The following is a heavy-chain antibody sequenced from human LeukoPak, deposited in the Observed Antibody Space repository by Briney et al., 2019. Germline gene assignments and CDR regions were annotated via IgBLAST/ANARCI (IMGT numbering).Heavy chain of an antibody. D-gene: IGHD4-17*01. CDR2: IYYSGST. V-gene: IGHV4-30-4*01. CDR3: ARYSRGTTVSLFDY. Sequence: SETLSLTCTVSGGSISSGDYCWSWIRQPPGKGLEWIGYIYYSGSTYYNPSLKSRVTISVDTSKNQFSLKLSSVTAADTAVYYCARYSRGTTVSLFDYWGQGTLVTVSS. J-gene: IGHJ4*02. CDR1: GGSISSGDYC.